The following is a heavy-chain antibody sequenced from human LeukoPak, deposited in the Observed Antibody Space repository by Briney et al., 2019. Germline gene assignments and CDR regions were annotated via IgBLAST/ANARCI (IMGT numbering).Heavy chain of an antibody. Sequence: SETLSLTCTVSGGSISSYYWSWIWQPPGKGLEWIGYIYYSGSTNYNPSLKSRVTISVDTSKNQFSLKLSSVTAADTAVYYCARDLVLDAFDIWGQGTMVTVSS. CDR2: IYYSGST. CDR3: ARDLVLDAFDI. V-gene: IGHV4-59*01. J-gene: IGHJ3*02. CDR1: GGSISSYY.